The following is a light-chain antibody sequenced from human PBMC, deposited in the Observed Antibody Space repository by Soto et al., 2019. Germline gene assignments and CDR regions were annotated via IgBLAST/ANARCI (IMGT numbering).Light chain of an antibody. CDR2: VAS. J-gene: IGKJ4*01. CDR1: QSVTNN. V-gene: IGKV3-15*01. CDR3: QQYGSSPLT. Sequence: EIVMTQSPATLSVSPGERVTLSCRASQSVTNNLAWYQQKPGQAPRLLIYVASTRAPGIPARFSGSGSGTEFTLTISSLQSEDFAVYYCQQYGSSPLTFGGGTKVDIK.